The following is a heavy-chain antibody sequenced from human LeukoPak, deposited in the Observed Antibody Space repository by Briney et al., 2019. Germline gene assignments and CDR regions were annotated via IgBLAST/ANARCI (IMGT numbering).Heavy chain of an antibody. V-gene: IGHV1-69*05. Sequence: GASVKASCKASGGTFSSYAISWVRQAPGQGLEWMGGIIPIFGTANYAQKFQGRVTITTDESTSTAYMELSSLRSEDTAVYYCARARLELRFDWFDPWGQGTLVTVSS. D-gene: IGHD1-7*01. CDR1: GGTFSSYA. CDR3: ARARLELRFDWFDP. CDR2: IIPIFGTA. J-gene: IGHJ5*02.